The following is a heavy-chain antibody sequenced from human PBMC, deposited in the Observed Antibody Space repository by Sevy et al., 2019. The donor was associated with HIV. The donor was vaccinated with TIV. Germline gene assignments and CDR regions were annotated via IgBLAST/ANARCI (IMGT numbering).Heavy chain of an antibody. CDR2: IKKDGHEK. CDR3: AAGYTSGYLTY. Sequence: GGSLRLSCAASGFTFSSYWMTWVRQAPGKGLEWVANIKKDGHEKYYVDSVKGRFTISRDNAKNSLYLQMNSLRAEDTAIYYCAAGYTSGYLTYWGQGTLVTVSS. CDR1: GFTFSSYW. V-gene: IGHV3-7*01. D-gene: IGHD6-19*01. J-gene: IGHJ4*01.